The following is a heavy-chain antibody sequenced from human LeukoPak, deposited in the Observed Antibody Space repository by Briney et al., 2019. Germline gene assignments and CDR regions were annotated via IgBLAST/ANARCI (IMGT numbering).Heavy chain of an antibody. Sequence: GESLQISCKGSGYSFTSYWIGWVRQMPGKGLEWMGIIYPGDSDTRYSPSFQGQVTISADKSISTAYLQWSSLKASDTAMYYCARLEGDQLLGDAFDIWGQGTMVTVSS. J-gene: IGHJ3*02. CDR1: GYSFTSYW. CDR2: IYPGDSDT. V-gene: IGHV5-51*01. D-gene: IGHD2-2*01. CDR3: ARLEGDQLLGDAFDI.